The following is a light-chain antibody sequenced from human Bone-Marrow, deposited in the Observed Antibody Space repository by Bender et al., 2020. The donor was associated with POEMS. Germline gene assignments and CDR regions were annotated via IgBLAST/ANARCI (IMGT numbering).Light chain of an antibody. V-gene: IGLV2-23*01. J-gene: IGLJ3*02. CDR1: SSDFGNYKL. CDR3: AVWDDSLNGWV. Sequence: QPALTQPASVSGSPGQTITISCSGTSSDFGNYKLVSWYQKHSGKAPKLLIYAGDQRPSGVSTRFSGSRSGNTASLTISGLQAGDEADYYCAVWDDSLNGWVFGGGTKLTVL. CDR2: AGD.